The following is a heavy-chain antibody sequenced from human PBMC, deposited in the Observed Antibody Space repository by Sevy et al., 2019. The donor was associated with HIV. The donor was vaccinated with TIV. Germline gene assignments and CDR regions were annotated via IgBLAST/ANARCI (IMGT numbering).Heavy chain of an antibody. J-gene: IGHJ6*02. CDR1: EFTFSSYA. Sequence: GGSLRLSCSASEFTFSSYAMSWVRQAPGKGLEWVSSISVSGGFTYYADFVEGRFIISRDNSKNTLSVQMNSLRAEDTAVYYCAKGFCSGATCPRDYYYYGMDVWGQGTTVTVSS. V-gene: IGHV3-23*01. D-gene: IGHD2-15*01. CDR2: ISVSGGFT. CDR3: AKGFCSGATCPRDYYYYGMDV.